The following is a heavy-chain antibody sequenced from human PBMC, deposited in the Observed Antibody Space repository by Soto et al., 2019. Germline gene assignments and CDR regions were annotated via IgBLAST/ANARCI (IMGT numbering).Heavy chain of an antibody. Sequence: QVQRVQSGAEVKKPGASVKVSCKASGYTFTSYGISWVRQAPGQGLEWMGWISAYNGNTNYAQKLQGRVTMTTDTSTSTAYMELRSLRSDDTAAYYCARDHGTTTMGGYFDLWGRGTLVTVSS. J-gene: IGHJ2*01. CDR2: ISAYNGNT. CDR1: GYTFTSYG. D-gene: IGHD1-1*01. CDR3: ARDHGTTTMGGYFDL. V-gene: IGHV1-18*01.